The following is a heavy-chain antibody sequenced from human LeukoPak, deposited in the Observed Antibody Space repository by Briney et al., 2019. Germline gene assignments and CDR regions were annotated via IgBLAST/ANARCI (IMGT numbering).Heavy chain of an antibody. Sequence: SETLSLTCAVYGGSFSGYYWSWIRQPPGKGLEWIGEINHSGSTNYNPSLKSRVTISVDTSKNQFSLKLSTVTAADTAVYYCARGRVTMVRGVTYFDYWGQGTLVTVSS. J-gene: IGHJ4*02. D-gene: IGHD3-10*01. V-gene: IGHV4-34*01. CDR3: ARGRVTMVRGVTYFDY. CDR1: GGSFSGYY. CDR2: INHSGST.